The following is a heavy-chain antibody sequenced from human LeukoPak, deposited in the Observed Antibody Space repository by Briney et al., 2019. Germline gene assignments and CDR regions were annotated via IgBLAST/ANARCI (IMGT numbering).Heavy chain of an antibody. V-gene: IGHV3-7*01. CDR1: GFTFSSHW. CDR2: IDNGGSDK. Sequence: GGSLRLSCAASGFTFSSHWMHWVRQAPGKGLEWVANIDNGGSDKYYVDSVEGRFTISRDNAKNSLYLQMNSLRAEDTAVYYCARERWLQPDYWGQGILVTVSS. J-gene: IGHJ4*02. CDR3: ARERWLQPDY. D-gene: IGHD5-24*01.